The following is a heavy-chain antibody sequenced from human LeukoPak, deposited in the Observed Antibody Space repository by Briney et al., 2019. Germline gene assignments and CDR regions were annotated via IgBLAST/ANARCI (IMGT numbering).Heavy chain of an antibody. CDR3: AKEGLTGYSSSWFDY. D-gene: IGHD6-13*01. J-gene: IGHJ5*01. Sequence: PGGSLRLSCAASGFSFSSHFMHWVRQAPGKGLEWVAVISYDGTQKYSADSVKGRFTVSRDNSKNTVYLQMNGLRPEDTAVYYCAKEGLTGYSSSWFDYWGQGTLVTVSS. CDR1: GFSFSSHF. V-gene: IGHV3-30*18. CDR2: ISYDGTQK.